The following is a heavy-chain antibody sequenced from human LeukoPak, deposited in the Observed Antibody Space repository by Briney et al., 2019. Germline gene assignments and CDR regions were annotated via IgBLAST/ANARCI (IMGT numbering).Heavy chain of an antibody. CDR1: GFTFSSYG. CDR2: ISYDGSNK. J-gene: IGHJ4*02. CDR3: AKDLTHFDY. V-gene: IGHV3-30*18. Sequence: SGGSLRLSCAASGFTFSSYGMPWVRQAPGKGLEWVAVISYDGSNKYYADSVKGRFTISRDNSKNTLYLQMNSLRAEDTAVYYCAKDLTHFDYWGQGTLVTVSS.